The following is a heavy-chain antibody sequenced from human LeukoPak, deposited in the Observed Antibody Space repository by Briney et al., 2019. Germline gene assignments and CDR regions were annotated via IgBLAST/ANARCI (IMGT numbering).Heavy chain of an antibody. CDR3: GRDQGGVGY. CDR1: GITFSSYS. Sequence: GGSLRLSCVVSGITFSSYSMNWVRQAPGKGLEWVSYISSFSGTINYADSVKGRFTISRDNAKNPLYLQMNSLRAEDTAVYYCGRDQGGVGYWGQGTLVTVSS. D-gene: IGHD3-16*01. CDR2: ISSFSGTI. V-gene: IGHV3-48*01. J-gene: IGHJ4*02.